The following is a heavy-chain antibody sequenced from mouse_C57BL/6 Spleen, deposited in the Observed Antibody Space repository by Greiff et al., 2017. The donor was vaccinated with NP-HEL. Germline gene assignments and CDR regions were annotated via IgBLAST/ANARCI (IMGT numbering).Heavy chain of an antibody. CDR3: ARRNDGYSWYFDV. D-gene: IGHD2-3*01. CDR1: GYSFTGYY. J-gene: IGHJ1*03. Sequence: VQLKQSGPELVKPGASVKISCKASGYSFTGYYMNWVKQSPEKSLEWIGEINPSTGGTTYNQKFKAKATLTVDKSSSTAYMQLKSLTSVDSAVYYCARRNDGYSWYFDVWGTGTTVTVSS. CDR2: INPSTGGT. V-gene: IGHV1-42*01.